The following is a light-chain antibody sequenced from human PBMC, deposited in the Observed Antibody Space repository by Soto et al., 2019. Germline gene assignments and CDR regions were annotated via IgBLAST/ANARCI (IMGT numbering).Light chain of an antibody. Sequence: AIRVTHSPSSFSASTGDRFPIPCRASQCISSYLDWYQQKQGQAPKLLIYAASTLQSGVPSRFSGSGYGTDFTITISCLQYEDFATYYCQKYYSSPITFGHGTRLEI. CDR3: QKYYSSPIT. J-gene: IGKJ5*01. CDR2: AAS. CDR1: QCISSY. V-gene: IGKV1-8*01.